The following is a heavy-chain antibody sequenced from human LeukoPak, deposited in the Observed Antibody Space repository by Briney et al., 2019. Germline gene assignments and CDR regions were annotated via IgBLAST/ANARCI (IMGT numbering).Heavy chain of an antibody. V-gene: IGHV4-30-4*08. CDR2: IFYSGNT. J-gene: IGHJ4*02. D-gene: IGHD5-12*01. CDR1: GGSINSGDYY. Sequence: PSQTLSLTCTVSGGSINSGDYYWSWIRQPPGKGLEWIGYIFYSGNTYYNPSLKSRVIISIDTSKNQFSLRLSSVTAADTAVYYCARGGYEARSYYFDYWGQGILVTVSS. CDR3: ARGGYEARSYYFDY.